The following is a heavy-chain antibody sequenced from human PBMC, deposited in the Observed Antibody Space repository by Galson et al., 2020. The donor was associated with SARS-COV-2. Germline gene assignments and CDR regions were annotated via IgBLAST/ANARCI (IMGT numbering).Heavy chain of an antibody. CDR2: IYYSGST. CDR3: ARRRGDIVVVPAAIGNWFDP. D-gene: IGHD2-2*01. V-gene: IGHV4-39*01. Sequence: SETLSLTCTVSGGSISSSSYYWGWIRQPPGKGLEWIGSIYYSGSTYYNPSLKSRVTISVDTSKNQFSLKLSSVTAADTAVYYCARRRGDIVVVPAAIGNWFDPWGQGTLVTVSS. CDR1: GGSISSSSYY. J-gene: IGHJ5*02.